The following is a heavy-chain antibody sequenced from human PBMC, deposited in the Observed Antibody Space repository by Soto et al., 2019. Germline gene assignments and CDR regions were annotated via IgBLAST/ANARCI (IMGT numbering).Heavy chain of an antibody. Sequence: PSETLSLTCAVYGGSFSGYYWSWIRQPPGKGLEWIGEINHSGSTNYNPSLKSRVTISVDTSKNQFSLKLSSVTAADTAVYYCARGSRTSCCVNWFDPWGQGTLVTVSS. J-gene: IGHJ5*02. D-gene: IGHD2-2*01. CDR2: INHSGST. CDR3: ARGSRTSCCVNWFDP. V-gene: IGHV4-34*01. CDR1: GGSFSGYY.